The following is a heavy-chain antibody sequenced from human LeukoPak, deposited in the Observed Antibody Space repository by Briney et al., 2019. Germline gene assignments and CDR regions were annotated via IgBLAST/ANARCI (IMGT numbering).Heavy chain of an antibody. V-gene: IGHV4-30-2*01. J-gene: IGHJ5*02. CDR3: ARDGGSLWFDP. Sequence: SETLSLTCTVSGGSISSGGYYWSWIRQPPGKGLEWIGYIYHSGSTYYNPSLKSRVTISVDTSKNQFSLKLSSVTAADTAVYYCARDGGSLWFDPWGQGTLVTVSS. CDR2: IYHSGST. CDR1: GGSISSGGYY. D-gene: IGHD3-3*01.